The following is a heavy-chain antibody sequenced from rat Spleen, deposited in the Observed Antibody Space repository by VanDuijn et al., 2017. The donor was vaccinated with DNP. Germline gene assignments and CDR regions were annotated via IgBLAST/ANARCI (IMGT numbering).Heavy chain of an antibody. CDR3: TSNPHIRTAAPFDY. V-gene: IGHV5-19*01. D-gene: IGHD3-8*01. CDR2: ITNTRDNT. CDR1: GFTFSNYG. J-gene: IGHJ2*01. Sequence: EVKLVESGGGLVQPGRSLKLSCAASGFTFSNYGMHWIRHAPPKGLAWVVSITNTRDNTYYSDSVKGRFSLSRDNAKSTLYLQVYSLRSEDTATYYCTSNPHIRTAAPFDYWGQGVMVTVSS.